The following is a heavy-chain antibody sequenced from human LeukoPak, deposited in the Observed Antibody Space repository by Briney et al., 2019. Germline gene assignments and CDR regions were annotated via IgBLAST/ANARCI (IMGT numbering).Heavy chain of an antibody. J-gene: IGHJ6*02. CDR2: ISSNSSYI. V-gene: IGHV3-21*01. CDR1: GFTFSSYS. CDR3: ARDFFEVVPAAVLYGMDV. D-gene: IGHD2-2*01. Sequence: PGGSLKLSCAASGFTFSSYSMNWVRQAPGKGLEWVSSISSNSSYIYYADSVKGRFTISRDNAKNSLYLQMNSLRAEDTAVYYCARDFFEVVPAAVLYGMDVWGQGTTVTVSS.